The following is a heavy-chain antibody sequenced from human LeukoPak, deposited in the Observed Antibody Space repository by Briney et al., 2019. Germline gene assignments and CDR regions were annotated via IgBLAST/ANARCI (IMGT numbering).Heavy chain of an antibody. CDR2: ISSSSSYI. D-gene: IGHD2-15*01. J-gene: IGHJ4*02. Sequence: PGGSLRLSCAASGFTFSSYAMSWVRQAPGKGLEWVSSISSSSSYIYYADSVKGRFTISRDNAKNSLYLQMNSLRAEDTAVYYCARSLRSVVAVTDFDYWGQGTLVTVSS. CDR1: GFTFSSYA. V-gene: IGHV3-21*01. CDR3: ARSLRSVVAVTDFDY.